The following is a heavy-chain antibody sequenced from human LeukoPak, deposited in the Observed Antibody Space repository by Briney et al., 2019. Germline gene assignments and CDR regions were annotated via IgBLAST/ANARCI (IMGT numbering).Heavy chain of an antibody. D-gene: IGHD3-10*01. J-gene: IGHJ4*02. CDR3: ARDSGMVRGTVDY. V-gene: IGHV1-46*01. CDR2: INPSGGST. CDR1: GYTFTSYY. Sequence: GASVKVSCKSSGYTFTSYYMYWVRQAPGQGLEWMGIINPSGGSTSYAQKFQGRVTMTRDTSTSTVYMELSSLRSEDTAVYYCARDSGMVRGTVDYWGQGKLVSVSS.